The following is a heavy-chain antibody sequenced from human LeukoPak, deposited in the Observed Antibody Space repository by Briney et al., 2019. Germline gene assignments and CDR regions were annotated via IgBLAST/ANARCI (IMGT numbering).Heavy chain of an antibody. J-gene: IGHJ4*02. V-gene: IGHV4-39*07. CDR3: ARDYDILTGHWGVFDY. D-gene: IGHD3-9*01. Sequence: SETLSLTCTVSGGSISSSSYYWGWIRQPPGKGLEWIGSIYYSGSTYYNPSLKSRVTISVDTSKNQFSLKLSSVTAADTAVYYCARDYDILTGHWGVFDYWGQGTLVTVSS. CDR2: IYYSGST. CDR1: GGSISSSSYY.